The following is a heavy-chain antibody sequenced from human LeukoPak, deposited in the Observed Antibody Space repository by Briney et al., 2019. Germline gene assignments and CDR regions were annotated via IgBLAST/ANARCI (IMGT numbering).Heavy chain of an antibody. CDR3: ARHGDAYDFWCGLLHYGMDV. Sequence: GGSLRLSCAASGFTVSSNYMSCVRDAPGEGRECVSVLYTGKNSYYADSVKGRFTVSRDNSKNTLYLQMNSLRAEDTAVYYCARHGDAYDFWCGLLHYGMDVWGQGTTVTVSS. J-gene: IGHJ6*02. CDR1: GFTVSSNY. CDR2: LYTGKNS. D-gene: IGHD3-3*01. V-gene: IGHV3-66*04.